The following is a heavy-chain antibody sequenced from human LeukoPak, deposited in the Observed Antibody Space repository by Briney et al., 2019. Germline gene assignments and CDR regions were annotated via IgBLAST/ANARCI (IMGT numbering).Heavy chain of an antibody. Sequence: SETLSPTCTVSGGSISSYYWSWIRQPPGKGLEWIGYINYSGNTNYNPSLKSRVTIAVDTSKNQFSLKLSSVTAADTAVYYCARDKGEYHDSSGYLDYWGQGTLVTVSS. CDR1: GGSISSYY. D-gene: IGHD3-22*01. CDR2: INYSGNT. V-gene: IGHV4-59*01. CDR3: ARDKGEYHDSSGYLDY. J-gene: IGHJ4*02.